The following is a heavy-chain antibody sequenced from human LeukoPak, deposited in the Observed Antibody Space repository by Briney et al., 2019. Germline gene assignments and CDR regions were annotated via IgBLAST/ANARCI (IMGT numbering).Heavy chain of an antibody. CDR2: INPNSGGS. CDR3: AREIGGILVFDY. D-gene: IGHD5-18*01. CDR1: GYKFTGYY. Sequence: ATVKVSCKASGYKFTGYYMHWVRQAPGQALEWMGWINPNSGGSHHAQKFQGRDTMTRDTSISTAYMELSRLRSDDTAVYYCAREIGGILVFDYWGQGTLVTVSS. V-gene: IGHV1-2*02. J-gene: IGHJ4*02.